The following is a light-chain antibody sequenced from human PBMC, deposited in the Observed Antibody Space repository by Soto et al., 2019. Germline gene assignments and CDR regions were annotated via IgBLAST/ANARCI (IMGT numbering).Light chain of an antibody. CDR2: GAS. Sequence: IVLTQSPSTLSLSPGERATLSCRASQRISNSYLAWYQQKPGQAPRLLIYGASSRATGIPERFSGSGSVTDFTLTISRLEPEDFAVYFCQQYGSSPRTFGQGTKWIS. J-gene: IGKJ1*01. CDR3: QQYGSSPRT. CDR1: QRISNSY. V-gene: IGKV3-20*01.